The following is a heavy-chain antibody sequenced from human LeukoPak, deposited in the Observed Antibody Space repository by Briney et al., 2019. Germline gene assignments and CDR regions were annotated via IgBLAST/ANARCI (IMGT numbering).Heavy chain of an antibody. V-gene: IGHV3-48*04. D-gene: IGHD2-15*01. CDR2: ISDSSITM. CDR3: ARDGGFCSGGFCYRLFDP. J-gene: IGHJ5*02. Sequence: PGGSLRLSCAASGFTFSNHNMVWVRQPPGKGLEWISYISDSSITMYYADSVKGRFTISRDNAKNSLFLQMNSLRAEDTAVYYCARDGGFCSGGFCYRLFDPWGQGTLATVSS. CDR1: GFTFSNHN.